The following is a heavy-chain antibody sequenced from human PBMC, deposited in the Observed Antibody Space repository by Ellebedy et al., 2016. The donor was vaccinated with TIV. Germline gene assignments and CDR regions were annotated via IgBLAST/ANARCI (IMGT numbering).Heavy chain of an antibody. CDR1: GFTFSSYG. Sequence: GGSLRLSCAASGFTFSSYGMHWVRQAPGKGLEWVAVIWYVGSNKYYADSVKGRFTISRDNSKNTLYLQMNSLRAEDTAVYYCARGAYYASGSTTDFWGQGTLVTVSS. CDR3: ARGAYYASGSTTDF. CDR2: IWYVGSNK. V-gene: IGHV3-33*01. J-gene: IGHJ4*02. D-gene: IGHD3-10*01.